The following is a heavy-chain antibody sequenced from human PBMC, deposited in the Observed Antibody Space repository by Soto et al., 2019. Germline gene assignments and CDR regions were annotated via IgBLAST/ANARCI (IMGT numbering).Heavy chain of an antibody. CDR1: GFSFSSYW. CDR2: INSDGSST. J-gene: IGHJ4*02. Sequence: EVQLVESGGGLVQPGGSLRLSCAASGFSFSSYWMHWVRQAPGKGLVWVSRINSDGSSTSYADSVKGRFTISRDNAKNTLYLQMNSLRVEDTAVYFCARLLAVAGTNYWGQGTLFTVSS. CDR3: ARLLAVAGTNY. V-gene: IGHV3-74*01. D-gene: IGHD6-19*01.